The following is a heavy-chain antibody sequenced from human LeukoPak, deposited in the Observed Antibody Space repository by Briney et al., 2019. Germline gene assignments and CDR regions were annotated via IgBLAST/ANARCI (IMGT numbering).Heavy chain of an antibody. V-gene: IGHV1-18*01. J-gene: IGHJ6*03. CDR2: ISAYNGNT. Sequence: GASVKVSCKASGYTFTSYGISWVRQAPGQGLEWMGWISAYNGNTNYAQKLQGRVTMTTDTSTSTAYMELRSLRSDDTAVYYCAGGDVVPAYHYYYYYMDVWGKGTTVTVSS. CDR3: AGGDVVPAYHYYYYYMDV. CDR1: GYTFTSYG. D-gene: IGHD2-2*01.